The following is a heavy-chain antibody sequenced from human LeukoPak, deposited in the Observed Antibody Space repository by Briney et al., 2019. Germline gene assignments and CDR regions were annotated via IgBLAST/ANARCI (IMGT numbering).Heavy chain of an antibody. D-gene: IGHD2-15*01. V-gene: IGHV3-21*01. CDR3: AREVVKGQDWFDP. CDR1: GFTFSSYS. Sequence: GGSLRLSCAASGFTFSSYSMNWVRQAPGKGLEWVSSISSSSSYIYYADSVKGRFTISRDNAKNSLYLQMNSLRAEDTAVYYCAREVVKGQDWFDPWGQGTLVTVSS. J-gene: IGHJ5*02. CDR2: ISSSSSYI.